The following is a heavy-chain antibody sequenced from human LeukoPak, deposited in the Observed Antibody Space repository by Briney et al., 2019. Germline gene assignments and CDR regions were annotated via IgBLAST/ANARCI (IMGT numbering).Heavy chain of an antibody. V-gene: IGHV3-74*01. CDR3: ARILDSAWGELGY. CDR1: GFTFSAYW. D-gene: IGHD6-19*01. J-gene: IGHJ4*02. Sequence: GGSLRLSCAASGFTFSAYWMHWVRQVPGKGLVWVSRINNDGTATFFADSVKGRFTISRDNSKNTLYLQMNSLRAEDTAVYYCARILDSAWGELGYWGQGTLVTVSS. CDR2: INNDGTAT.